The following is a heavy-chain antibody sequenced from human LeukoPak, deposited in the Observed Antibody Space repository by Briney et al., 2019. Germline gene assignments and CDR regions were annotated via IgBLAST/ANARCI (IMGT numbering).Heavy chain of an antibody. Sequence: SETLSLTCSVSGGSIRNYYWSWIRQPPGKGLEWIGYIYYSGSTNYNPSLKSRVTISVDTSENQFSLKLSSVTAADTALYYCAKYVSTGWFDPWGQGTLVTISS. D-gene: IGHD5/OR15-5a*01. J-gene: IGHJ5*02. CDR1: GGSIRNYY. CDR3: AKYVSTGWFDP. CDR2: IYYSGST. V-gene: IGHV4-59*08.